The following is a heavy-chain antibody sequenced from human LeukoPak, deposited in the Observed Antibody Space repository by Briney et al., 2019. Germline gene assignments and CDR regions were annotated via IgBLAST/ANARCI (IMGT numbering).Heavy chain of an antibody. CDR1: GGTFSSYA. CDR3: ARGGPAGDFIVVAPTNNAFDI. CDR2: IIPIFGTA. D-gene: IGHD2-2*01. V-gene: IGHV1-69*06. J-gene: IGHJ3*02. Sequence: ASVKVSCKASGGTFSSYAISWVRQAPGQGLEWMGGIIPIFGTANYAQKFQGRVTITADKSTTTVYMELSSLRSEDTAVYYCARGGPAGDFIVVAPTNNAFDIWGQGTMVTVSS.